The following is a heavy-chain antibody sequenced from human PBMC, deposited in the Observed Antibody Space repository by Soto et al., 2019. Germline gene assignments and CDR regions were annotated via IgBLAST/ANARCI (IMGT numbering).Heavy chain of an antibody. V-gene: IGHV3-49*03. CDR2: IKTGAHGGAT. Sequence: PGGSLRLSCTASGFNFGDYAINWFRQAPGKGLEWVGFIKTGAHGGATEYAASVTGRFTISRDDSKSIAYLQMNSLKTEDTAVYYCSRRCSGGSCSQVYYYYHGVDVWGQGTTVTVSS. CDR3: SRRCSGGSCSQVYYYYHGVDV. J-gene: IGHJ6*02. CDR1: GFNFGDYA. D-gene: IGHD2-15*01.